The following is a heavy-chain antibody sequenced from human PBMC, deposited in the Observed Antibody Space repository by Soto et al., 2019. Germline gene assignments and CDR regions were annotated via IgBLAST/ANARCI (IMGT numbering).Heavy chain of an antibody. CDR2: IYPGDSDT. CDR1: GYSFTSDW. J-gene: IGHJ3*01. Sequence: GESLKISCKGSGYSFTSDWIAWVRQMPGKGLEWMGIIYPGDSDTRYSPSFQGQVTISADKSITTAYLQWSSLKASDTAIYYCARRGDLDLWGQGTMVTVSS. CDR3: ARRGDLDL. V-gene: IGHV5-51*01.